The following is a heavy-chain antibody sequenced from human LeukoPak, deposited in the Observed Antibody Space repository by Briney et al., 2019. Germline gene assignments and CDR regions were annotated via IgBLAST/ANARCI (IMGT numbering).Heavy chain of an antibody. CDR2: IYYSGST. CDR3: ARAYFDWYDAFDI. V-gene: IGHV4-59*12. D-gene: IGHD3-9*01. Sequence: PSETLSLTCTVSGGSISSYYWSWIRQPPGKGLEWIGYIYYSGSTNYNPSLKSRVTISVDTSKNQFSLKLSSVTAADTAVYYCARAYFDWYDAFDIWGQGTMVTVSS. J-gene: IGHJ3*02. CDR1: GGSISSYY.